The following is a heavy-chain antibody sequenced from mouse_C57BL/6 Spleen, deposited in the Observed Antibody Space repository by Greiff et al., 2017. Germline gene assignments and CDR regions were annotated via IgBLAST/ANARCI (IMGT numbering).Heavy chain of an antibody. CDR2: IRNKANGYTT. Sequence: DVHLVESGGGLVQPGGSLSLSCAASGFTFTDYYMSWVRQPPGKALEWLGFIRNKANGYTTEYSASVKGRVTISRDNSQSILYLQMNALRAEDSATYSCARWRSPGDNWDPYFDVWGTGTTVTVSS. CDR3: ARWRSPGDNWDPYFDV. J-gene: IGHJ1*03. CDR1: GFTFTDYY. V-gene: IGHV7-3*01. D-gene: IGHD4-1*01.